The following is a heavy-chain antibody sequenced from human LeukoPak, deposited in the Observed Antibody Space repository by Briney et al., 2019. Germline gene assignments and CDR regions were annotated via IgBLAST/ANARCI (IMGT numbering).Heavy chain of an antibody. J-gene: IGHJ4*02. Sequence: GGSLRLSCAASGFTFSSNAMSWVRQAPGKGLEWVPAISGSGGSTYYADSVKGRFTISRDNSKNTLYLQMSSLRAEDTAVYYCAKRSIRAVAATLGDFDYWGQGTLVTVSS. CDR3: AKRSIRAVAATLGDFDY. V-gene: IGHV3-23*01. CDR2: ISGSGGST. D-gene: IGHD6-19*01. CDR1: GFTFSSNA.